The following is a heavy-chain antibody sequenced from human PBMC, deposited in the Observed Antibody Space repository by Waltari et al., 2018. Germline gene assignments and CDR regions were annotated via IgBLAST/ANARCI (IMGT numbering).Heavy chain of an antibody. V-gene: IGHV3-7*01. CDR3: ASGGHVDY. CDR2: INEDGSEK. Sequence: EVQLVESGGGLVQPGGSLRLSCAASGLTFRRFWMTWVRQAPGKGLEWMANINEDGSEKHYVDSVKGRFTISRDNAKNSLFLQMNSLRADDTAVYYCASGGHVDYCGQGTLVTVSS. J-gene: IGHJ4*02. CDR1: GLTFRRFW.